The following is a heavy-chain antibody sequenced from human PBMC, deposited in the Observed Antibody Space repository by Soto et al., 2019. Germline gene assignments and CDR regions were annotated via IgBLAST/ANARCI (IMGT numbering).Heavy chain of an antibody. D-gene: IGHD3-22*01. V-gene: IGHV3-23*01. Sequence: GGSRRLSCAASGFTFSSYAVSWVRQAPGKGPEWISSISGSGSTIYYADSVKGRFTISGDNSKNTLYLQMSSLRAEDTAVYYCAKVFYHYDSSGYYYFDYWGQGTLVTGS. CDR3: AKVFYHYDSSGYYYFDY. CDR1: GFTFSSYA. CDR2: ISGSGSTI. J-gene: IGHJ4*02.